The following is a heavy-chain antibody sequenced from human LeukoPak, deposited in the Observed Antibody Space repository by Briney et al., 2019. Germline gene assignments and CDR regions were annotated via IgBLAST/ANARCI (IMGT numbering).Heavy chain of an antibody. CDR3: AKDAYCGGDCYLSDWYFDL. D-gene: IGHD2-21*02. Sequence: GGSLRLSCAASGFTFSSYGMHWVRQAPGKGLEWVAFIRYDGSNKYYADSVKGRFTISRDNSKNTLYLQMNSLRAEDTAVYYCAKDAYCGGDCYLSDWYFDLWGRGTLVTVSS. J-gene: IGHJ2*01. CDR1: GFTFSSYG. V-gene: IGHV3-30*02. CDR2: IRYDGSNK.